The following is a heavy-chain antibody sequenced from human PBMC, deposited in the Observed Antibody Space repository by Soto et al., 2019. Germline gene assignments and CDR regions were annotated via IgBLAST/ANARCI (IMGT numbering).Heavy chain of an antibody. CDR1: GYRFTTYW. D-gene: IGHD3-22*01. J-gene: IGHJ4*02. V-gene: IGHV5-51*01. CDR3: ARDLLYGPYDSSGYFDY. Sequence: GSGYRFTTYWIAWVRQMPGKGLEWMCIIYPSNSETRYSPSFQGQVTISADKSINTAYLQWSSLKASDTAMYYCARDLLYGPYDSSGYFDYWGQGTLFTVSS. CDR2: IYPSNSET.